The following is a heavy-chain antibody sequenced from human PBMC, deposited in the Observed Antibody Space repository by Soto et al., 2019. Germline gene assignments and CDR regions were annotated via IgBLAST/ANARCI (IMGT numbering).Heavy chain of an antibody. J-gene: IGHJ4*02. CDR2: IYYSGST. D-gene: IGHD4-4*01. Sequence: PSETLSLTCTVSGGSISSGDYYWSWIRQPPGKGLEWIGYIYYSGSTYYNPSLKSRVTISVDTSKNQFSLKLSSVTAADTAVYYCARGPGDYSNSHLDYWGQGTLVTVSS. CDR1: GGSISSGDYY. V-gene: IGHV4-30-4*01. CDR3: ARGPGDYSNSHLDY.